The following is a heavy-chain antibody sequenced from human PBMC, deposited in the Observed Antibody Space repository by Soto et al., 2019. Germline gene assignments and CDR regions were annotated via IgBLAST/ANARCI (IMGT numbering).Heavy chain of an antibody. J-gene: IGHJ4*02. V-gene: IGHV4-30-4*01. D-gene: IGHD3-16*01. CDR1: GGSISSGDYY. Sequence: ASETLSLTCTVSGGSISSGDYYWSWIRQPPGKGLEWIGYIYYSGSTYHNPSLKSRVTISVDTSKNQFSLKLSSVTAADTAVYYCARDLRYYDYWGQGTLVTVSS. CDR3: ARDLRYYDY. CDR2: IYYSGST.